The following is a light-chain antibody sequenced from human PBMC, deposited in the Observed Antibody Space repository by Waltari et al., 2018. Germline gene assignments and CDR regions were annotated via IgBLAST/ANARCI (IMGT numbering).Light chain of an antibody. J-gene: IGKJ1*01. CDR3: MQALQAPRT. CDR1: QSLLHYNGNNF. V-gene: IGKV2-28*01. Sequence: DIVMTQSPLSLPVTPGEPASISCRSNQSLLHYNGNNFLDWYLQKPGRSPQLLIYLGSNRASGVPDRFSGSGSGTDFTLRISRVEAEDVGIYFCMQALQAPRTFGQGTKVEIK. CDR2: LGS.